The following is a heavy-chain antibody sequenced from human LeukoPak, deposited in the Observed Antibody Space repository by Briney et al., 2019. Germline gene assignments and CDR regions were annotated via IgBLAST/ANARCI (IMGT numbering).Heavy chain of an antibody. CDR2: IYYSGST. CDR3: ARGEYDSSGYVDY. Sequence: SETLSLTCTVSGGSISSYYWSWIRQPPGKGLEWIGYIYYSGSTNYNPSLKSRVTISVDTSKNQFSLKLSSVTAADTAVYYCARGEYDSSGYVDYWGQGTLVTVSS. D-gene: IGHD3-22*01. V-gene: IGHV4-59*08. CDR1: GGSISSYY. J-gene: IGHJ4*02.